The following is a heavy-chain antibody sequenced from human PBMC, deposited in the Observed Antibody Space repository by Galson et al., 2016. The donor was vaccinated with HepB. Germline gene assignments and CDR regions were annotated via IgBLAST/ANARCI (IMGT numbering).Heavy chain of an antibody. J-gene: IGHJ4*02. CDR3: AHRGAYSSRWMVFDY. CDR1: GFSLSSTTTGVG. CDR2: IYWDDDK. V-gene: IGHV2-5*02. Sequence: PALVTPPQTLTLTCTFSGFSLSSTTTGVGVGWIRQPPGKALEWLALIYWDDDKRYSPSLKSRLTITKDTSKNQVVLTMTNMDRVDTATYYCAHRGAYSSRWMVFDYWGQGTLVTVSS. D-gene: IGHD6-13*01.